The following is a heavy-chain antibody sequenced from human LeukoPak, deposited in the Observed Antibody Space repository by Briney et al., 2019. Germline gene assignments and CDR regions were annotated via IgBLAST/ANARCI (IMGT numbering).Heavy chain of an antibody. CDR3: ARDTTRWPYYFDY. V-gene: IGHV3-21*01. CDR1: RFTFSSYS. Sequence: PGGSLRLSCAASRFTFSSYSMNWVRQAPGKGLEWVSSISSSSSYIYYADSVKGRFTISRDNAKNSLYLQMNSLRAEDTAVYYCARDTTRWPYYFDYWGQGTLVTVSS. J-gene: IGHJ4*02. D-gene: IGHD5-24*01. CDR2: ISSSSSYI.